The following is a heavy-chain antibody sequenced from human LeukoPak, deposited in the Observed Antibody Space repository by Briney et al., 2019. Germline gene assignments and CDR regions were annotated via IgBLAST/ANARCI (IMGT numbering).Heavy chain of an antibody. Sequence: GGSLRLSCAASGFTFSDYYMSWIRQAPGKGLEWVSYISSSGSTIYYADSVKGRFTTSRDNAKKSLYLQMNSLRAEDTAVYYCARDAKSTTIFGEVPNETTYYYYYYMDVWGKGTTVTVSS. V-gene: IGHV3-11*04. J-gene: IGHJ6*03. D-gene: IGHD3-3*01. CDR2: ISSSGSTI. CDR3: ARDAKSTTIFGEVPNETTYYYYYYMDV. CDR1: GFTFSDYY.